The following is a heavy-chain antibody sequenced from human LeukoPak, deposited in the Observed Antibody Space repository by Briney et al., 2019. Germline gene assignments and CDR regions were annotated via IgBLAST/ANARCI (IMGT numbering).Heavy chain of an antibody. D-gene: IGHD2-2*01. J-gene: IGHJ4*02. CDR2: ISGSGGST. Sequence: GGSLRLSCAASGFIFGNHAMSWVRQAPGKGLEWVSTISGSGGSTYYADSVKGRFTISRDNSKDTLYLQVNSLRAEDTAIYYCAKEGGHSSSRSCSDYFDYWGQGSLVTVS. CDR1: GFIFGNHA. V-gene: IGHV3-23*01. CDR3: AKEGGHSSSRSCSDYFDY.